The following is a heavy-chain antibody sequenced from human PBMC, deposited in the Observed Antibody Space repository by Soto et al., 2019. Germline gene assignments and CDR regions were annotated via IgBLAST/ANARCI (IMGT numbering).Heavy chain of an antibody. CDR3: ARGGGVGVAGSAAFEM. Sequence: QLHLVQSGAVVKKPGASVTVSCSASGYPVTAYYMHWVRQAPGRGLELMGGINPATGAAKYTQTFQGSVTRTRDTSTITVFMELSGLTSEDTAVFYCARGGGVGVAGSAAFEMWGQGTLVTVSS. V-gene: IGHV1-2*02. CDR2: INPATGAA. J-gene: IGHJ3*02. D-gene: IGHD3-3*01. CDR1: GYPVTAYY.